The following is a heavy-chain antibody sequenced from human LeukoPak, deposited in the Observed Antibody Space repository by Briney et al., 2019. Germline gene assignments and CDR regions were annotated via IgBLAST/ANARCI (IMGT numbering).Heavy chain of an antibody. Sequence: ETLSLTCTVSGGSVSSGSYYWSWVRQAPGKGLEWVSAISGSGGSTYYADSVKGRFTISRDNSKNTLYLQMNSLRAEDTAVYYCAKADSGLFDYWGQGTLVTVSS. V-gene: IGHV3-23*01. CDR1: GGSVSSGSYY. CDR3: AKADSGLFDY. CDR2: ISGSGGST. J-gene: IGHJ4*02. D-gene: IGHD1-26*01.